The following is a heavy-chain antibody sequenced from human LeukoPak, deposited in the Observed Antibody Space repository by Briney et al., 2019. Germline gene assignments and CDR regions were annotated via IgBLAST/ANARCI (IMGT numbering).Heavy chain of an antibody. CDR3: ASSLVGALTGWFDP. V-gene: IGHV4-59*08. Sequence: SETLSLTCTVSGGSISSYYWSWIRQPPGKGLEWIGYIYYSGSTNYNPSLKSRVTISVDTSKNQFSLKLSSVTAADTAVYYCASSLVGALTGWFDPWGQGTLATVSS. CDR2: IYYSGST. J-gene: IGHJ5*02. CDR1: GGSISSYY. D-gene: IGHD1-26*01.